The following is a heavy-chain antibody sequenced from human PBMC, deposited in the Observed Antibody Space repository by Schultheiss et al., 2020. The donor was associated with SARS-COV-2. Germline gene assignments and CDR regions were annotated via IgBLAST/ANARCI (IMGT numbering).Heavy chain of an antibody. V-gene: IGHV3-11*06. D-gene: IGHD3/OR15-3a*01. Sequence: GGSLRLSCGASGFSFSDHYMTWIRQTPGKGLEWVSYISGSGDYTNYADSVKGRFTISRDNAKNSLYLQMSSLRADDTALYYCAATTGYYTNVDFWGLGTLVTV. CDR1: GFSFSDHY. J-gene: IGHJ4*02. CDR2: ISGSGDYT. CDR3: AATTGYYTNVDF.